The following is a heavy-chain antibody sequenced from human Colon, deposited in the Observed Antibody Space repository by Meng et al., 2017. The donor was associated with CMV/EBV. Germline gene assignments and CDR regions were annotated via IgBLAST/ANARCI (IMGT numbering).Heavy chain of an antibody. J-gene: IGHJ4*02. V-gene: IGHV1-46*01. CDR1: GFPFSSYF. CDR2: IKPNDGST. D-gene: IGHD1-26*01. CDR3: ARELGGTYYFDF. Sequence: QVQLVQSGAEVKKPGASVKISCKTSGFPFSSYFMHWVRQVPGQGLEYMGIIKPNDGSTVYAQNFQGRVTMTRDTSTSTVHMELNSLTFADTAVYYCARELGGTYYFDFWGQGTLVTVSS.